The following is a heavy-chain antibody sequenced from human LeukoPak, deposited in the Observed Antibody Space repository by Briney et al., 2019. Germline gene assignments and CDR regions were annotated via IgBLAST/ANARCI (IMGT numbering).Heavy chain of an antibody. CDR3: AKRSGYTTGWFFDF. CDR2: ISGSGDNT. Sequence: GGALKLSCAASGFRFSSYAMSWVRQAPGKGLEGVSSISGSGDNTYYAESVKGRFTISRDNSKNTLFLQMNTLRAEDTAVFYCAKRSGYTTGWFFDFWGQGTLVTVSS. CDR1: GFRFSSYA. V-gene: IGHV3-23*01. D-gene: IGHD6-19*01. J-gene: IGHJ4*02.